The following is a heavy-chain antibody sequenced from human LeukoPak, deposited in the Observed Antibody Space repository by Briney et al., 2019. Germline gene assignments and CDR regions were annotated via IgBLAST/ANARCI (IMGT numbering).Heavy chain of an antibody. Sequence: GGSLRLSCAASGFTFSSYSMNWVRQAPGKGLEWVSYISGSSSTIYYADSVKGRFTISRDNAKNSLYLQMNSLRAEDTAVYYCARALLWFGELLRPDDAFDIWGQGTMVTVSS. CDR2: ISGSSSTI. D-gene: IGHD3-10*01. CDR1: GFTFSSYS. J-gene: IGHJ3*02. CDR3: ARALLWFGELLRPDDAFDI. V-gene: IGHV3-48*01.